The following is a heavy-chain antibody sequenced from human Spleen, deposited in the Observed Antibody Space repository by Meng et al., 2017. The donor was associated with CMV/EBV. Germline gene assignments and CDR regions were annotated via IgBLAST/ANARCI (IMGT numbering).Heavy chain of an antibody. D-gene: IGHD6-19*01. CDR3: ARVLKATSKSIAVAATPFQH. CDR1: GFTFSSYA. CDR2: ISYDGSNK. J-gene: IGHJ1*01. V-gene: IGHV3-30-3*01. Sequence: GGSLRLSCAASGFTFSSYAMHWVRQAPGKGLEWVAVISYDGSNKYYADSVKGRFTISRDNSKNTLYLQMNSLRAEDTAVYYCARVLKATSKSIAVAATPFQHWGQGTLVTVSS.